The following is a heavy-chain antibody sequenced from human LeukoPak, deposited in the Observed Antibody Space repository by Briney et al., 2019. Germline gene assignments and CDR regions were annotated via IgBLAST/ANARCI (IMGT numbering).Heavy chain of an antibody. CDR1: GGSFSGYY. Sequence: SETLSLTCAVYGGSFSGYYWSWIRQPPGKGLEWIGEINHSGSTIYNPSLKSRVTISVDTSKNQFSLKLSSVTAADTAVYYCASLSLRFLEWLSDTADDYWGQGTLVTVSS. CDR3: ASLSLRFLEWLSDTADDY. J-gene: IGHJ4*02. V-gene: IGHV4-34*01. CDR2: INHSGST. D-gene: IGHD3-3*01.